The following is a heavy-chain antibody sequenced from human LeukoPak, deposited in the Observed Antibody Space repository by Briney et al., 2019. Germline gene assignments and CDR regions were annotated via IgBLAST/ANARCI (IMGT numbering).Heavy chain of an antibody. CDR3: ARRNYYDSSQPFDY. CDR1: GGSISSSSYY. CDR2: IYYSGST. Sequence: PSETLSLTCTVSGGSISSSSYYWGWIRQPPGRGLEWIGSIYYSGSTYYHPSLKSRVTISVDTTKNQFSLKLSSVTAADTAVYYCARRNYYDSSQPFDYWGQGTLVTVSS. D-gene: IGHD3-22*01. V-gene: IGHV4-39*01. J-gene: IGHJ4*02.